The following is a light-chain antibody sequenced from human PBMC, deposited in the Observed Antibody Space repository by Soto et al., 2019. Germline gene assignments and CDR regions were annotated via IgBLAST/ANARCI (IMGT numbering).Light chain of an antibody. V-gene: IGLV1-40*01. J-gene: IGLJ3*02. CDR3: QSYDSSLSAWV. CDR1: SSNIGAGYD. Sequence: QSVLTQPPSVSGAPGQRVTISCTGSSSNIGAGYDVHWYQHLPGTAPKLLIYGNSNRPSAVPDRFSGSKSGTSASLAITGLQAEDEVDYYCQSYDSSLSAWVFGGGTKLTVL. CDR2: GNS.